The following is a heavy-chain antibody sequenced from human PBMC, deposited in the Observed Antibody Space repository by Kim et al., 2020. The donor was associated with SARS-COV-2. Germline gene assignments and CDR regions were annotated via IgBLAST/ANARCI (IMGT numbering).Heavy chain of an antibody. Sequence: GGSLRLSCAASGFTFSSSAMSWVRQAPGKGLEWVSAISGSGGSTYYADAVKGRFTISRDNSKNTLYLQMNSLRAEDTAVYYCAKGFTYNQNINFDYWGQGTLVTVSS. D-gene: IGHD1-20*01. J-gene: IGHJ4*02. CDR3: AKGFTYNQNINFDY. CDR1: GFTFSSSA. V-gene: IGHV3-23*01. CDR2: ISGSGGST.